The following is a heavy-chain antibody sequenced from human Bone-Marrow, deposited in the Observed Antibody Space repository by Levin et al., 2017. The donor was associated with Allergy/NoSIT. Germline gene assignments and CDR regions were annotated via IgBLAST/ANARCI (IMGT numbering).Heavy chain of an antibody. V-gene: IGHV2-5*02. D-gene: IGHD3-10*01. J-gene: IGHJ4*02. CDR1: GFSLTTTGVA. CDR2: ISWDDDK. CDR3: AHSSQAWFGEFSH. Sequence: SGPTLVKPTQTLTLTCTFSGFSLTTTGVAVGWVRQSPGEALEWLALISWDDDKRYSPSLKSRLSIPRDTSINQVVLRMTNMDSVDTATYFCAHSSQAWFGEFSHWGQGTLVTVSS.